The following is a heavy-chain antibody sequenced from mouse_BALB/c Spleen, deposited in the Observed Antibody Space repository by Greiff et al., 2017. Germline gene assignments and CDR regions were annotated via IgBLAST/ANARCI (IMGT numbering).Heavy chain of an antibody. D-gene: IGHD2-14*01. CDR1: GYSITSDYA. CDR2: ISYSGST. CDR3: AREVRGFDY. V-gene: IGHV3-2*02. Sequence: EVQLQQSGPGLVKPSQSLSLTCTVTGYSITSDYAWNWIRQFPGNKLEWMGYISYSGSTSYNPSLKSRISITRDTSKNQFFLQLNSVTTEDTATYYCAREVRGFDYWGQGTTLTVSS. J-gene: IGHJ2*01.